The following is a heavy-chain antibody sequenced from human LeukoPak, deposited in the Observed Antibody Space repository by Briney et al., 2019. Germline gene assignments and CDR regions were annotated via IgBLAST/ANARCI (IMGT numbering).Heavy chain of an antibody. V-gene: IGHV3-43*01. D-gene: IGHD3-10*01. Sequence: PGGSLRLSCAASGFTFDDYTMHWVRQAPGKGLEWVSLISWDGGSTYYADSVKGRFTISRDNSKTSLYLQMNSLRTEDTALYYCAKDRVLLWFGELSSGLGSWGQGTLVTVSS. CDR3: AKDRVLLWFGELSSGLGS. J-gene: IGHJ4*02. CDR2: ISWDGGST. CDR1: GFTFDDYT.